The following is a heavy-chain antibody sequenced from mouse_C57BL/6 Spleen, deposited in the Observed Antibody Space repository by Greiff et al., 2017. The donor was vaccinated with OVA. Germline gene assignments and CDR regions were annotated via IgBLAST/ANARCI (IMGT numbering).Heavy chain of an antibody. Sequence: QVQLQQSGPELVKPGASVKISCKASGYAFSSSWMNWVKQRPGKGLEWIGRIYPGDGDTNYNGKFKGKATLTADKSSSTAYMQLSSLTSEDSAVYFCARNNYSNPFAYWGQGTLVTVSA. D-gene: IGHD2-5*01. J-gene: IGHJ3*01. CDR2: IYPGDGDT. CDR1: GYAFSSSW. CDR3: ARNNYSNPFAY. V-gene: IGHV1-82*01.